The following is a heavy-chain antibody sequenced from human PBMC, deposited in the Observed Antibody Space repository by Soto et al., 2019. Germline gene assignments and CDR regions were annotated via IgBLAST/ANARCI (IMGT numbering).Heavy chain of an antibody. V-gene: IGHV4-30-2*01. D-gene: IGHD1-1*01. CDR1: GDSISRGDYS. CDR3: ARLSPTSYYGMDV. J-gene: IGHJ6*02. CDR2: IYQSGTT. Sequence: QLQLQESGSGLVRPSQTLSLTCAVSGDSISRGDYSWNWIRQPPGKGLAWIGNIYQSGTTSYNPSLKSRLTISLDRSENQFSLRLTSVTAADSAVYYCARLSPTSYYGMDVWGQGTTVTVSS.